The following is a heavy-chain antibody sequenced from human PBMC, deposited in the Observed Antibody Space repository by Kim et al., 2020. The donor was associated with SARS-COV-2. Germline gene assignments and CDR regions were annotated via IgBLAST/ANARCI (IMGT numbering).Heavy chain of an antibody. CDR2: ISGSGGST. CDR1: GFTFSSYA. D-gene: IGHD3-22*01. V-gene: IGHV3-23*01. J-gene: IGHJ3*02. CDR3: AKKSPAGQYYYDSSGPNDDAFDI. Sequence: GGSLRLSCAASGFTFSSYAMTWVRQAPGKGLEWVSAISGSGGSTYYADSVKGRFTISRDNSKNTLYLQMNSLRAEDTAVYYCAKKSPAGQYYYDSSGPNDDAFDIWGQGTMVTVSS.